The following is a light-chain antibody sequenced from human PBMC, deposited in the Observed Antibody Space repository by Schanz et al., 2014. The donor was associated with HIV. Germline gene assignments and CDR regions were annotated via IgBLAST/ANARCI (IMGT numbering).Light chain of an antibody. V-gene: IGLV2-14*01. CDR2: EVS. CDR3: LSYDKSPSGPYV. Sequence: QSALTQPAFVSGSPGQSITISCTGTNSDIGGFNFVSWHRQHPGKAPKLMIYEVSKRPSGVPDRFSGSKSGTSVSLAITGLQAEDEADYYCLSYDKSPSGPYVFGTGTKLTVL. CDR1: NSDIGGFNF. J-gene: IGLJ1*01.